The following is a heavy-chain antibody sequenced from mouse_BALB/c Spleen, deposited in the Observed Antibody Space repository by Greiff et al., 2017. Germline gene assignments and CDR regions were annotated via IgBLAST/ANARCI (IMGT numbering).Heavy chain of an antibody. CDR1: GYTFTDYA. V-gene: IGHV1S137*01. D-gene: IGHD1-1*01. Sequence: VQLQQSGAELVRPGVSVKISCKGSGYTFTDYAMHWVKQSHAKSLEWIGVISTYYGDASYNQKFKGKATMTVDKSSSTAYMELARLTSEDSAIYYCAREITSGVLDYWGQGTTLTVSS. CDR2: ISTYYGDA. CDR3: AREITSGVLDY. J-gene: IGHJ2*01.